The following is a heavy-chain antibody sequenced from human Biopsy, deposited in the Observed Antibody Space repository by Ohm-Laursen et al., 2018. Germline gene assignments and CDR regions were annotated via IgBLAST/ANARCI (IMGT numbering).Heavy chain of an antibody. CDR1: GGSISRSSYY. Sequence: TLSLTCIVTGGSISRSSYYWNWIRHHPGKGLEWIGNIFYSANTYYNPSLKSRVTISVDTSKNQFSLKLSSVTAADTAVYYCARLGSGDYFPTFFDFWGQGALVTVSS. D-gene: IGHD5-12*01. J-gene: IGHJ4*02. V-gene: IGHV4-31*03. CDR3: ARLGSGDYFPTFFDF. CDR2: IFYSANT.